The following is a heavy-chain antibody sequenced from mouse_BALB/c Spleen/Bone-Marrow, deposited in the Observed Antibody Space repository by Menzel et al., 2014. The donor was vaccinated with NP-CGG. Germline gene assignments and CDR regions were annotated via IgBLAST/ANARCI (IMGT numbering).Heavy chain of an antibody. CDR1: GFDFSSYW. CDR3: ARMGHYGWFAY. CDR2: INPDSNTI. J-gene: IGHJ3*01. V-gene: IGHV4-1*02. Sequence: EVKLMESGGGLVQPGGSLKLSCAASGFDFSSYWMSWVRQAPGKGLEWIGEINPDSNTINYTPSLKDKFIISRDNAKNTLYLQMNKVRSEDTALYYCARMGHYGWFAYWGQGTPVTVSA. D-gene: IGHD1-1*01.